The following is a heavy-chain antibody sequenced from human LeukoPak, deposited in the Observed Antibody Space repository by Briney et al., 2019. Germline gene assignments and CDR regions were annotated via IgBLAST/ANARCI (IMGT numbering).Heavy chain of an antibody. CDR2: IKQDGSEK. Sequence: GGSLRLSCAASGFVFSSYWMSWVRQAPGKGPGWVANIKQDGSEKYYVDSVKGRFTISRDNAKNSLDLQMNSLRAEDTAVYYCARDSSGWYASYYFDYWGQGTLVTVSS. D-gene: IGHD6-19*01. V-gene: IGHV3-7*03. CDR1: GFVFSSYW. CDR3: ARDSSGWYASYYFDY. J-gene: IGHJ4*02.